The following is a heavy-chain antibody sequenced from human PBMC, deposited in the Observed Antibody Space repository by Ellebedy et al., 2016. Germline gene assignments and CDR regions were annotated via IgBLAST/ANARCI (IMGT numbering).Heavy chain of an antibody. CDR2: IYPRDGST. CDR1: GYIFTNYF. V-gene: IGHV1-46*01. CDR3: VRDNSGFDF. J-gene: IGHJ3*01. Sequence: ASVKVSCKASGYIFTNYFMHWVRQAPGQGLEWVAMIYPRDGSTSYTQRFQGRVIMTRDTSTSTVSMELSSLTSEDTAVYFCVRDNSGFDFWGQGTMVTVSP. D-gene: IGHD1-26*01.